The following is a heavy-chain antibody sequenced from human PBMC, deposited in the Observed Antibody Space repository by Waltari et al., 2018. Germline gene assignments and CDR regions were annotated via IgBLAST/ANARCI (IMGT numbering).Heavy chain of an antibody. CDR1: GYTFTSYG. V-gene: IGHV1-18*01. D-gene: IGHD2-15*01. CDR3: ARYRLGYCSGGSCWGDYDY. CDR2: ISAYNGNT. Sequence: QVQLVHSGAEVKKPGASVKVSCKASGYTFTSYGISWVRQAPGQGLEWMGWISAYNGNTNYAQKLQGRVTMTTDTSTSTAYMELRSLRSDDTAVYYCARYRLGYCSGGSCWGDYDYWGQGTLVTVSS. J-gene: IGHJ4*02.